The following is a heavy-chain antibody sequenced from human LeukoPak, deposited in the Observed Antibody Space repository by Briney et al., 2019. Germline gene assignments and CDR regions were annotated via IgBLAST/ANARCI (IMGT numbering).Heavy chain of an antibody. CDR2: INPKSGGT. J-gene: IGHJ6*02. V-gene: IGHV1-2*02. D-gene: IGHD2-2*01. CDR1: GYTFIAYY. Sequence: GASVKVSCKASGYTFIAYYIHWVRQAPGQGLEWMGWINPKSGGTNYAQRFQGRVTMIRDTSISTAYMELSSPRSEDTAVYYCARDGRAIVVVPAAPRGYYYGMDVWGQGTTVTVSS. CDR3: ARDGRAIVVVPAAPRGYYYGMDV.